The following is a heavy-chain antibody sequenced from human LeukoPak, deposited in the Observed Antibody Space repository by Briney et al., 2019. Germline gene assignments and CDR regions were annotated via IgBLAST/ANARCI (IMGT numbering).Heavy chain of an antibody. CDR2: IYYSGST. CDR1: GGSISSYY. D-gene: IGHD2-8*01. V-gene: IGHV4-59*12. CDR3: TRGVFGRAFDI. J-gene: IGHJ3*02. Sequence: PSETLSLTCTVSGGSISSYYWSWIRQPPGKGLEWIGYIYYSGSTNYNPSLKSRVTMSVDTSKNQFSLQLNSVTAADTAVYYCTRGVFGRAFDIWGQGTMVTVSS.